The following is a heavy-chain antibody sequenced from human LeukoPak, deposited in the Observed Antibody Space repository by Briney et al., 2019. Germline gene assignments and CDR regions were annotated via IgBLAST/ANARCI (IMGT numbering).Heavy chain of an antibody. CDR2: MNPNSGNT. Sequence: GASVTVSCKASGYTFTSYDINWVRQATGQGLEWMGWMNPNSGNTGYARKFQGRVTMTRNTSISTAYMELSSLRSEDTAVYYCARINWASFDYWGQGTLVTVSS. J-gene: IGHJ4*02. CDR1: GYTFTSYD. V-gene: IGHV1-8*02. D-gene: IGHD7-27*01. CDR3: ARINWASFDY.